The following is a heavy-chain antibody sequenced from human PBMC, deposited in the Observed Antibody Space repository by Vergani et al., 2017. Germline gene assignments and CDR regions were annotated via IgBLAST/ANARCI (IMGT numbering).Heavy chain of an antibody. CDR2: IYTSGST. D-gene: IGHD1-14*01. J-gene: IGHJ5*02. V-gene: IGHV4-61*02. Sequence: QLQLQESGPGLVKPSETLSLTCTVSGGSISSSSYYWGWIRQPAGKGLEWIGRIYTSGSTNYNPSLKSRVTISVDTSKNQFSLKLSSVTAADTAVYYCARAGPFEFYGIDPWGQGTLVTVSS. CDR3: ARAGPFEFYGIDP. CDR1: GGSISSSSYY.